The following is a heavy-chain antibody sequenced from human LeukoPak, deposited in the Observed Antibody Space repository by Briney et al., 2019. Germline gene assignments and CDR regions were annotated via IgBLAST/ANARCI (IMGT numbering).Heavy chain of an antibody. CDR2: INHSGST. V-gene: IGHV4-34*01. CDR1: GGSFSGYY. D-gene: IGHD2-2*01. J-gene: IGHJ6*03. Sequence: SETLSLTCAVYGGSFSGYYWSWIRQPPGKGLEWIGEINHSGSTNYNPSLKSRVTISVDTSKTQFSLKVTSVTAADTAVYYCARAPRDRGYCGATSCFEYMDVWGRGTTVTISS. CDR3: ARAPRDRGYCGATSCFEYMDV.